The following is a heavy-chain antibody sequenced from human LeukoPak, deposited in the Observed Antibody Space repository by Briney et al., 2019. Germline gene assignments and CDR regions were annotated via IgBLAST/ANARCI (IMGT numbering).Heavy chain of an antibody. J-gene: IGHJ4*02. Sequence: PGGSLRLSCAASGFTFSSYWMSWVRQAPGKGLEWVANIKQDGSEKYYVDSVKGRFTISRDNAKNSLYLQMNSLRAEDTAVYYCARVAAGRWGGFDYWGQGTLVTVSS. CDR3: ARVAAGRWGGFDY. CDR1: GFTFSSYW. D-gene: IGHD6-13*01. CDR2: IKQDGSEK. V-gene: IGHV3-7*01.